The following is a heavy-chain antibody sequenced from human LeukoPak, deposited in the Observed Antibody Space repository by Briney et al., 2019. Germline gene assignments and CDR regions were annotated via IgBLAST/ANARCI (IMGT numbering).Heavy chain of an antibody. J-gene: IGHJ6*02. CDR3: ARHMGVASGYRESYYGMDV. D-gene: IGHD5-12*01. Sequence: SETLSLTCTVSGGSISSYYWSWIRQPPGKGLEWIGYIYYSGSTNYNPSLKSRVTISVDTSKNQFSLKLSSVTAADTAVYYCARHMGVASGYRESYYGMDVWGQGTTVTVSS. CDR1: GGSISSYY. CDR2: IYYSGST. V-gene: IGHV4-59*08.